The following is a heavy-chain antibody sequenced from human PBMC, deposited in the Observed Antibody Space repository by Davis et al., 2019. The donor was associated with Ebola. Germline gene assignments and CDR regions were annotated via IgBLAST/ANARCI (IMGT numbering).Heavy chain of an antibody. V-gene: IGHV1-2*02. D-gene: IGHD6-13*01. Sequence: SVPVSFPASPYTFTVYYMNCVRQAPGPGLEWMGWINPNTGGTNYAQKFQGRVTMTRDTSISTAYMELSRLRSEDTAVYYCARGAETGIAAHIRLDYWGQGTLVTVSS. CDR2: INPNTGGT. CDR3: ARGAETGIAAHIRLDY. J-gene: IGHJ4*02. CDR1: PYTFTVYY.